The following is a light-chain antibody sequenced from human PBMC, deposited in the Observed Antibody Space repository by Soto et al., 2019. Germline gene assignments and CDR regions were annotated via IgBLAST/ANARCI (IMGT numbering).Light chain of an antibody. CDR2: DAS. J-gene: IGKJ4*01. CDR1: QSVRNF. Sequence: EIVLTQSPATLSLSPGERATLSCRASQSVRNFLAWYQQKPGQAPRLLIYDASNRATGIPARFSGSGSGTDFTLTIISLEPEDFAFYYCQQRRNWLTFGGGTKLEIK. CDR3: QQRRNWLT. V-gene: IGKV3-11*01.